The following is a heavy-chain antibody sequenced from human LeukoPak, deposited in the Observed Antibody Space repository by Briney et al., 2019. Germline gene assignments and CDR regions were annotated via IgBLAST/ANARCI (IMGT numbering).Heavy chain of an antibody. J-gene: IGHJ4*02. Sequence: PGGSLRLSCAASGFTFSSYAMHWVRQAPGKGLEWVALIWYDGNNKYYADSVKGRFTISRDNSKNTLYLQMNSLRVEDTAVYYCARDYKYAFDNWGQGTLVTVSS. CDR1: GFTFSSYA. D-gene: IGHD5-24*01. CDR3: ARDYKYAFDN. V-gene: IGHV3-33*01. CDR2: IWYDGNNK.